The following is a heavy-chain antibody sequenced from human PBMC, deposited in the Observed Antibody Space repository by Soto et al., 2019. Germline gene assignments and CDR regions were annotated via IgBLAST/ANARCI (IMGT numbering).Heavy chain of an antibody. CDR1: GYTFTSYG. D-gene: IGHD3-3*01. CDR2: ISAYNGNT. CDR3: ARGYYYDFWSGTLRHSPRVYYYGMDV. V-gene: IGHV1-18*01. Sequence: GASVKVSCKASGYTFTSYGISWVRQAPGQGLEWMGWISAYNGNTNYAQKLQGRVTMTTDTSTSTAYMELRSLRSDDTAVYYCARGYYYDFWSGTLRHSPRVYYYGMDVWGQGTTVTV. J-gene: IGHJ6*02.